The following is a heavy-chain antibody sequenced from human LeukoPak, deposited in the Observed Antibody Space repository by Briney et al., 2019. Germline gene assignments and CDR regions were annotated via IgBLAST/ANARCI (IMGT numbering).Heavy chain of an antibody. D-gene: IGHD6-19*01. CDR3: ARVPGIAVAGTGYFDY. J-gene: IGHJ4*02. V-gene: IGHV1-69*13. CDR1: GGTFSSYA. Sequence: ASVKVSCKASGGTFSSYAISWVRQAPGQGLEWMGGIIPIFGTANYAQKFQGRVTITADESTSTAYMELSSLRSEDTAVYYCARVPGIAVAGTGYFDYWGQGTLVTVSS. CDR2: IIPIFGTA.